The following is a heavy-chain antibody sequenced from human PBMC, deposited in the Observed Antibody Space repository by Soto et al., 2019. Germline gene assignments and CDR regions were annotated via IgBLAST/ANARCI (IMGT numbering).Heavy chain of an antibody. CDR3: AHRRNVAPGPMRLFDY. D-gene: IGHD6-25*01. CDR2: IYWDDDK. J-gene: IGHJ4*02. Sequence: QITLKESGPTLVKPTQTLTLTCTFSGFSLSSSGVGVGWIRQPPGKALEWLALIYWDDDKRYSPSLKSRLTITKDTSKNQVVLPMTNMDPVDTATYYCAHRRNVAPGPMRLFDYWGQGTLVTVSS. V-gene: IGHV2-5*02. CDR1: GFSLSSSGVG.